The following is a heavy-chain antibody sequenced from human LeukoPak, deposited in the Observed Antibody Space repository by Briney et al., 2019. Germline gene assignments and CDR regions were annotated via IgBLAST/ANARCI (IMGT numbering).Heavy chain of an antibody. Sequence: GGSLRLSCAASGFTFSSYAMHWVRQAPGKGLEWVAVISYDGSNKYYADSVKGRFTISRDNSKNTLYLQMNSLRAEDTAVYYCARSYYGMDVWGQGTTVTVSS. CDR1: GFTFSSYA. CDR2: ISYDGSNK. V-gene: IGHV3-30-3*01. J-gene: IGHJ6*02. CDR3: ARSYYGMDV.